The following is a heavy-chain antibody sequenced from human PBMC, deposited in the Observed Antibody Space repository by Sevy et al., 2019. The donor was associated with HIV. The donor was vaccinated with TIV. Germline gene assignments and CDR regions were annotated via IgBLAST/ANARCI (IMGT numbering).Heavy chain of an antibody. J-gene: IGHJ4*02. CDR3: AKERESGAGDPQFNH. Sequence: GGSLRLSCAASGFTFGSYAMTWVRQAPGKGLEWVSSISASGDRTHYAISVKGRFTISIDHSKNRLFLEMNSLTADDTATYYCAKERESGAGDPQFNHWGQGTLVTVSS. CDR1: GFTFGSYA. CDR2: ISASGDRT. D-gene: IGHD2-21*02. V-gene: IGHV3-23*01.